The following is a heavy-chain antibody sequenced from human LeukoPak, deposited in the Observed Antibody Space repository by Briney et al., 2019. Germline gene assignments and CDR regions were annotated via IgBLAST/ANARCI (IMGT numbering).Heavy chain of an antibody. Sequence: SSETLSLTCAVYGGSFSGYYWSWIRQPPGKGLEWIGEINHSGSTNYNPSLKSRVTISVDTSKNQFSLKLSSVTAADTAVYYCARRWCSGCPFDYWGQGTLVTVSS. CDR2: INHSGST. D-gene: IGHD6-19*01. CDR1: GGSFSGYY. CDR3: ARRWCSGCPFDY. V-gene: IGHV4-34*01. J-gene: IGHJ4*02.